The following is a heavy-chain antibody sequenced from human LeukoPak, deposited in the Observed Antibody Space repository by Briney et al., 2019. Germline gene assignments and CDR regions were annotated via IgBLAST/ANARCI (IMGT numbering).Heavy chain of an antibody. V-gene: IGHV3-30*02. Sequence: QPGGSLRLSCAASGFTFSSYEMNWVRQAPGKGLEWVAFIRFDGSNKYYADSVKGRFTISRDNSKNTLYLQMNSLRAEDTAVYYCAKDLSTYYHDSRTPDYWGQGTLVTVSS. CDR1: GFTFSSYE. CDR3: AKDLSTYYHDSRTPDY. CDR2: IRFDGSNK. J-gene: IGHJ4*02. D-gene: IGHD3-22*01.